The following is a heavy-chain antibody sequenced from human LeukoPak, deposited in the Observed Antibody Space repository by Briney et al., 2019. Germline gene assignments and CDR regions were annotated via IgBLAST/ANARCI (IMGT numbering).Heavy chain of an antibody. V-gene: IGHV4-28*01. CDR1: GYSISSSNW. CDR3: AFTYDFWSGYSY. Sequence: ASDTLSLTCAVSGYSISSSNWWGWIRQPPGKGLEWIGYIYYSGSTYYNPSLKSRVTMSVDTSKNQFSLKLSSATAADTAVYYCAFTYDFWSGYSYWGQGTLVTVSS. CDR2: IYYSGST. D-gene: IGHD3-3*01. J-gene: IGHJ4*02.